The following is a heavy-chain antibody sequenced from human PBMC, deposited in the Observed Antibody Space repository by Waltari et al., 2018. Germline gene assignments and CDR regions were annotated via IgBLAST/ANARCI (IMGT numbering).Heavy chain of an antibody. CDR3: ARDGDSGYDSHPFFDY. D-gene: IGHD5-12*01. J-gene: IGHJ4*02. V-gene: IGHV3-53*05. Sequence: EVQLVETGGGLIQPGGSLRLSCAASGFTVSSTYMSWVRQAPGKGLEWVSVIYSGGSTYYADSVKGRFTISRDNSKNTLYLQMNSLRAEDTAVYYCARDGDSGYDSHPFFDYWGQGTLVTVSS. CDR1: GFTVSSTY. CDR2: IYSGGST.